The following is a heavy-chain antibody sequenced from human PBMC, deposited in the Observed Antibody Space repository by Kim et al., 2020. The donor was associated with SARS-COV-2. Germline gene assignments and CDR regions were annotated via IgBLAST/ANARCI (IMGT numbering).Heavy chain of an antibody. J-gene: IGHJ4*02. D-gene: IGHD4-17*01. Sequence: SETLSLTCAVYGGSFSGYYWSWIRQPPGKGLEWIGEINHSGSTNYNPSLKSRVTISVDTSKNQFSLKLSSVTAADTAVYYCARDWGYGGNSYAYWGQGTLVTVSS. CDR2: INHSGST. V-gene: IGHV4-34*01. CDR1: GGSFSGYY. CDR3: ARDWGYGGNSYAY.